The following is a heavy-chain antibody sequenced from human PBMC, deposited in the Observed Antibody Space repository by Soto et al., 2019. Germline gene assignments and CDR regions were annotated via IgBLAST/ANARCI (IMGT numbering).Heavy chain of an antibody. CDR3: AKVSYGDYFDY. CDR2: ISGIGGST. J-gene: IGHJ4*02. CDR1: GFTFSSYA. V-gene: IGHV3-23*01. Sequence: GGSLKLSCAASGFTFSSYAMSWVRQAPGKGLEWVSAISGIGGSTYYADSVKVRFTISRDNSKNALYLQMNSLRSEDTAVYYGAKVSYGDYFDYWGQGTLVTVSS. D-gene: IGHD4-17*01.